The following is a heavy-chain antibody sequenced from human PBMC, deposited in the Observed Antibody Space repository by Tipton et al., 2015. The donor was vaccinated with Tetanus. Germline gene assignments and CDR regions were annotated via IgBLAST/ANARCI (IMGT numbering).Heavy chain of an antibody. Sequence: TLSLTCTVSGGSISSGGNYWSWIRQHPGKGLEWIGYIYDSGSTYYYNPSLKSRVTISVDTSKNQFSLKLNSVTAADTAVYYCARGNYGGTNLYYFDYWGQGTLVTVSS. CDR3: ARGNYGGTNLYYFDY. D-gene: IGHD4-23*01. CDR1: GGSISSGGNY. J-gene: IGHJ4*02. V-gene: IGHV4-31*03. CDR2: IYDSGSTY.